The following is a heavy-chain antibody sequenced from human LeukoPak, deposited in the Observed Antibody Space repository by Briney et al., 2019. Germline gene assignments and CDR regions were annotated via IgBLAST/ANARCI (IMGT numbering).Heavy chain of an antibody. CDR1: GFTFSTYW. D-gene: IGHD6-13*01. CDR3: ASGQQLGY. CDR2: IKQDGSEK. V-gene: IGHV3-7*03. Sequence: GGSPRLSCAASGFTFSTYWMSWVRQAPGKGLEWVANIKQDGSEKHYVDFVKGRFTISRDNAKNSLYLQMNSLRAEDTAVYYCASGQQLGYWGQGTLVTVSS. J-gene: IGHJ4*02.